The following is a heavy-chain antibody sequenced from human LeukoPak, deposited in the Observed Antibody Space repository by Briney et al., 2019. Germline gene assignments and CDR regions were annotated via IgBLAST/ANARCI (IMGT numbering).Heavy chain of an antibody. Sequence: GGSLRLSCAASGFTFSSYGMHWVRQAPGKGLEWVAVIWYDGSNKYHADSVKGRFTISRDNSKNTLYLQMNSLRAEDTAVYYCAKDWRRYSSDYYYGMDVWGQGTTVTVSS. V-gene: IGHV3-30*02. J-gene: IGHJ6*02. CDR1: GFTFSSYG. CDR2: IWYDGSNK. D-gene: IGHD6-25*01. CDR3: AKDWRRYSSDYYYGMDV.